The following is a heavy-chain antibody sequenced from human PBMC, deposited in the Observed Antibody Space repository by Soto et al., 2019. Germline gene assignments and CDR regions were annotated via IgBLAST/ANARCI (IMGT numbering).Heavy chain of an antibody. CDR2: IYTSGST. D-gene: IGHD1-26*01. J-gene: IGHJ6*02. CDR3: ARDRRGRSRSYYYYSGMDL. Sequence: SETLSLTCTVSGGSISSYYWSWIRQPAGKGLEWIGRIYTSGSTNYNPSLKSRVTMSVDTSKNQFSLKLSSVTAADTAVYYCARDRRGRSRSYYYYSGMDLWGQRTTATVSS. CDR1: GGSISSYY. V-gene: IGHV4-4*07.